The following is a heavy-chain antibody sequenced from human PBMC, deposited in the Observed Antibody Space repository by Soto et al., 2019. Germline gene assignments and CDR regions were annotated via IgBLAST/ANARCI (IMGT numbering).Heavy chain of an antibody. Sequence: GGSLRLSCAASGFTFSSYAMSWVRQAPGKGLEWVSAISGSGGSTYYADSVKGRFTISRDNSKNTLYLQINNLRAEDTAVYYCAKDSYSYGPQVYYYGMDVWGQGTTVTVSS. CDR2: ISGSGGST. CDR3: AKDSYSYGPQVYYYGMDV. CDR1: GFTFSSYA. V-gene: IGHV3-23*01. D-gene: IGHD5-18*01. J-gene: IGHJ6*02.